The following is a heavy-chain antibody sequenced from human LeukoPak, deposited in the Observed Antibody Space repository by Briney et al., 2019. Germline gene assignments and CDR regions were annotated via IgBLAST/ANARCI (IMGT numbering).Heavy chain of an antibody. CDR3: ARGLGDYYDSSGYSNYMDV. CDR2: IYYSGST. Sequence: SETLSLTCTVSGGSISSYYWSWIRKPPGKGLEWIGYIYYSGSTNYNPSLTSRVTISVDTSKNQSSLKLSSVTAADTAVYYCARGLGDYYDSSGYSNYMDVWGKGTTVTVSS. CDR1: GGSISSYY. D-gene: IGHD3-22*01. J-gene: IGHJ6*03. V-gene: IGHV4-59*01.